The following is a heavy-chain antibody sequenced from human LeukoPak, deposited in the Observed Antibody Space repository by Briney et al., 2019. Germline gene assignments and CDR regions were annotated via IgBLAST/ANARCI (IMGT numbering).Heavy chain of an antibody. CDR3: ARAKRFWSGYYRGWFDP. CDR2: INHSGST. D-gene: IGHD3-3*01. Sequence: SETLSLTCAVYGGSFSGYYWSWIRQPPGKGLEWIGEINHSGSTNHNPSLKSRVTISVDTSKNQFSLKLSSVTAADTAVYYCARAKRFWSGYYRGWFDPWGQGTLVTVSS. V-gene: IGHV4-34*01. J-gene: IGHJ5*02. CDR1: GGSFSGYY.